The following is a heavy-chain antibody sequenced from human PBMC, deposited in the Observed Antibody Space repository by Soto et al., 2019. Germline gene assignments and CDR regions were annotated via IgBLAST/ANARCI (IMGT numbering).Heavy chain of an antibody. Sequence: EVQLLESGGGLVQPGGSLRLSCAASGFTFSSYAMSWVRLAPGKGLEWFSSIGGSGGTYYADSVKGRFTLSRDNSKNMLYLHLNRLRAEDTAMYYCAKGQGWSYYYDSWGQGTLVTVSS. CDR3: AKGQGWSYYYDS. V-gene: IGHV3-23*01. D-gene: IGHD2-15*01. J-gene: IGHJ4*02. CDR2: IGGSGGT. CDR1: GFTFSSYA.